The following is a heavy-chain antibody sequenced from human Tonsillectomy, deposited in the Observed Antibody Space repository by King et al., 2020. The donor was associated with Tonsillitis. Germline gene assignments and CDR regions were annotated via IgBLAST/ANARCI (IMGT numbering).Heavy chain of an antibody. Sequence: VQLVESGGRVVQPGRSLRLSCAASGFIFSSYAMHWVRQAPGKGLEWVAVISYDGSNKYYADSVKGRFTISRDNSKNTMYMQMNSLRSEDTAVYYCARESLASDYSSSWDEPFDFWGQGTLVTVSS. CDR3: ARESLASDYSSSWDEPFDF. J-gene: IGHJ4*02. V-gene: IGHV3-30*04. CDR1: GFIFSSYA. CDR2: ISYDGSNK. D-gene: IGHD6-13*01.